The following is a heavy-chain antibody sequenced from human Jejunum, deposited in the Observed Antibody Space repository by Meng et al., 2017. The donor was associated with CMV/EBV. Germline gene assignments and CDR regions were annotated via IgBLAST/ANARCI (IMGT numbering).Heavy chain of an antibody. CDR3: ARDDNFGPDY. V-gene: IGHV1-2*02. CDR1: GFTFTDHC. CDR2: IHPNTGAT. D-gene: IGHD3/OR15-3a*01. J-gene: IGHJ4*02. Sequence: SCKASGFTFTDHCMHWVRQAPGQQGREWMAWIHPNTGATHYAQKFQGRVTLTRDTSISTVFMELSSLTSNDTAVYYCARDDNFGPDYWGQGTLVTVSS.